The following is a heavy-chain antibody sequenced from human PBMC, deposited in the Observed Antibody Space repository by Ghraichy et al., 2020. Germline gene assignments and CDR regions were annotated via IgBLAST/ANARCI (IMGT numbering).Heavy chain of an antibody. CDR2: IYSSGSS. CDR1: GDSMNNYF. V-gene: IGHV4-4*07. J-gene: IGHJ5*02. D-gene: IGHD2-8*02. CDR3: ARDRCAGHAES. Sequence: SQTLSLTCAVSGDSMNNYFWNWIRQPAGKGLQWIGRIYSSGSSSSNPLFKSRVSLSIDLSKNQLSLKLTSVTAADTAIYYCARDRCAGHAESWGQGILVTVSS.